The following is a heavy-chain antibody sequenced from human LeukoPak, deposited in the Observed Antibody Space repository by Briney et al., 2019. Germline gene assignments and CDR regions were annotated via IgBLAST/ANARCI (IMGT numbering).Heavy chain of an antibody. Sequence: GASVTVSCKASGGTFSSYAISWVRQAPGQGLEWMGRIIPILGIANYAQKFQGRVTITADKSTSTAYMELSSLRSEDTAVYYCARTSSGWIAHYNWFDPWGQGTLVTVSS. J-gene: IGHJ5*02. V-gene: IGHV1-69*04. CDR2: IIPILGIA. D-gene: IGHD6-19*01. CDR1: GGTFSSYA. CDR3: ARTSSGWIAHYNWFDP.